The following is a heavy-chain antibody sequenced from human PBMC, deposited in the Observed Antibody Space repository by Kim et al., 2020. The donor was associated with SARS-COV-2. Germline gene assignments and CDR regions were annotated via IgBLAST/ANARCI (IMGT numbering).Heavy chain of an antibody. V-gene: IGHV3-30*04. D-gene: IGHD3-9*01. CDR2: ISYDGNNK. CDR1: GFTFSNYP. Sequence: GGSLRLSCAASGFTFSNYPFHWVRQAPGKGLEWVAVISYDGNNKYYADSVKGRFTISRDNSKNTLYLQMNSLRPEDTAVYYCARAVYYDILTGYFDSWGQGTLVTVSS. J-gene: IGHJ4*02. CDR3: ARAVYYDILTGYFDS.